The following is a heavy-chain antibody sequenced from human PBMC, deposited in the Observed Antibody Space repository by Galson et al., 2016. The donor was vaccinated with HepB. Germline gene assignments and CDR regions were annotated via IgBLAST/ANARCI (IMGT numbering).Heavy chain of an antibody. D-gene: IGHD5-12*01. CDR1: GVSISSYY. V-gene: IGHV4-59*08. J-gene: IGHJ5*02. CDR2: AFYSGIT. CDR3: ARHERLLSWFDP. Sequence: SETLSLTCTVSGVSISSYYWSWFRQPPEKGLEWIGYAFYSGITNYNPSLKSRVTISIDTSKNQFSLKLRSVAAADTAVYYCARHERLLSWFDPWGQGSLVTVSS.